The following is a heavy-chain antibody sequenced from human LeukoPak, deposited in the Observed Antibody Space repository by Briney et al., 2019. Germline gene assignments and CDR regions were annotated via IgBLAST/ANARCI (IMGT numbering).Heavy chain of an antibody. Sequence: GGSLRLSCAASGFTFSSYAMTWVRQAPGKGLEWVSSISSSSSYIYYADSVKGRFTISRDNAKNSLYLQMNSLRAEDTAVYYCARDSYPSTWYTVTTFHYYFDYWGQGTLVTVSS. CDR2: ISSSSSYI. CDR3: ARDSYPSTWYTVTTFHYYFDY. D-gene: IGHD4-17*01. CDR1: GFTFSSYA. V-gene: IGHV3-21*01. J-gene: IGHJ4*02.